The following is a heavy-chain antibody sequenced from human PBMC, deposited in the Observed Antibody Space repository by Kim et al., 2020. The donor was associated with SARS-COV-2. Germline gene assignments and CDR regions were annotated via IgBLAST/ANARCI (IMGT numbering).Heavy chain of an antibody. CDR3: AYACNADKALAYWYAIDV. J-gene: IGHJ3*01. V-gene: IGHV3-30*04. CDR2: ISYSGSKN. CDR1: GFTFSSYA. Sequence: GGSLRLSCAASGFTFSSYAMHWVRQAPGKGLEWVAGISYSGSKNYNVYGVKGRFTFTSASYKEKIAPHMKSHRAEITGTYFYAYACNADKALAYWYAIDV. D-gene: IGHD2-8*02.